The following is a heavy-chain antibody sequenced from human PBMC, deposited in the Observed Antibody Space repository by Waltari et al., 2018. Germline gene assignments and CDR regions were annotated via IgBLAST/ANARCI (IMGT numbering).Heavy chain of an antibody. J-gene: IGHJ5*02. Sequence: QVQLQESGPGLVKPSGTLSLTCAVSGVSITSTNWWNWVRQPPGKGLEWLGEIHHLEKTKYNPTHKSRVTISRDKSKNRFSRHRTSVTAADTAIYFCAAYPRGGDWRRDPWGQGMLVTVSS. CDR3: AAYPRGGDWRRDP. D-gene: IGHD2-21*02. V-gene: IGHV4-4*02. CDR2: IHHLEKT. CDR1: GVSITSTNW.